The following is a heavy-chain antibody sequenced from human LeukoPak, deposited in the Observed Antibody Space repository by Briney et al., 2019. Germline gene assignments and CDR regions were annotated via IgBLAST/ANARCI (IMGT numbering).Heavy chain of an antibody. CDR3: ARASAGLHYDSSGYLFDY. J-gene: IGHJ4*02. CDR2: IIPIFGTA. V-gene: IGHV1-69*05. D-gene: IGHD3-22*01. CDR1: GGTFSGYA. Sequence: SVKVSCKASGGTFSGYAISWVRQAPGQGLEWMGGIIPIFGTANYAQKFQGRVTITTDESTSTAYMELSSLRSEDTAVYYCARASAGLHYDSSGYLFDYWGQGTLVTVSS.